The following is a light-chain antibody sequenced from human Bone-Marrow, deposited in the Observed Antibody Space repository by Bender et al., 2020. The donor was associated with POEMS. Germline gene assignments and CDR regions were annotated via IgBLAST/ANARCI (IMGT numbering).Light chain of an antibody. CDR1: SSDVGTYNL. Sequence: QSALTQPASVSGSPEQSITISCTGTSSDVGTYNLVSWYQQHPDKAPQLMIYEVNKRPSGISDRFSGSKSGNTASLTISGLKSEDEGDYYCCSYAGRNTFAVFGGGTKLTVL. CDR3: CSYAGRNTFAV. J-gene: IGLJ2*01. CDR2: EVN. V-gene: IGLV2-23*02.